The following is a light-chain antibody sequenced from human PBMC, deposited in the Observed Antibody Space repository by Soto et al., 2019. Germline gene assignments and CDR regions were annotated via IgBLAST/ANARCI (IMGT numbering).Light chain of an antibody. J-gene: IGKJ1*01. CDR3: HQRKSWPRT. CDR2: SVS. CDR1: QNVNGN. V-gene: IGKV3-15*01. Sequence: EIVLTHSPATLSVSPGESATRSCRASQNVNGNLAWYQQKPGQAPRLLLYSVSIRATGIPARFSGSGTGTEFTLTISSLQSEDFAVYYCHQRKSWPRTFGQGTKVDI.